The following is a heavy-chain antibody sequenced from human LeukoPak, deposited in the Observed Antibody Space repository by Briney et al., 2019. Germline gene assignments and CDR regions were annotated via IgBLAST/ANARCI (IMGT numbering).Heavy chain of an antibody. CDR2: ISSRSSYI. D-gene: IGHD2-2*01. V-gene: IGHV3-21*01. Sequence: GGSLRLSCAASGFTFSNYSMNWVRQAPGKGLEWVSSISSRSSYIYHADSVKGRFTISRDNAKNSLYLQMNSLRAEDTAVYYCARVVVVPAAELDYYYYMDVWGKGTTVTVSS. J-gene: IGHJ6*03. CDR1: GFTFSNYS. CDR3: ARVVVVPAAELDYYYYMDV.